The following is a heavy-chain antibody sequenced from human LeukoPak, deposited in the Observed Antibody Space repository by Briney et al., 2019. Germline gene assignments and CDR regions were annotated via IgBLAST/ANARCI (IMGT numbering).Heavy chain of an antibody. CDR3: ARDLQVAPCGDDCYPHWYFDL. CDR2: ISSGGSNI. D-gene: IGHD2-21*02. CDR1: GFTFCVHY. Sequence: GGSLRLSCAVSGFTFCVHYMSCLRQAPGGGGEWVAYISSGGSNIHYAGSVKGRFTISTDNTKNPLNLQMSSLRAEDTAVYYCARDLQVAPCGDDCYPHWYFDLWGRSTLVTVSS. J-gene: IGHJ2*01. V-gene: IGHV3-11*01.